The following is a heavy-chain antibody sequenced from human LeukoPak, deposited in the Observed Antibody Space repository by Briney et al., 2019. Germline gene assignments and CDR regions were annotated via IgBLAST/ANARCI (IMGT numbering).Heavy chain of an antibody. J-gene: IGHJ6*03. Sequence: SETLSLTCAVYGGSFSGYYWSWIRQPPGKGLEWIGEINHSGSTNYNPSLKSRVTISVDTSKNQFSLKLSSVTAADTAVYYCARVRLRSYYMDVWGKGTTVTVSS. CDR1: GGSFSGYY. D-gene: IGHD6-6*01. CDR2: INHSGST. CDR3: ARVRLRSYYMDV. V-gene: IGHV4-34*01.